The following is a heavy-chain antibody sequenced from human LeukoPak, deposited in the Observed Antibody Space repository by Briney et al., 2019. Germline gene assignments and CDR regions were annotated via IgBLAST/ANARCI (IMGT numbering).Heavy chain of an antibody. D-gene: IGHD6-19*01. CDR1: GFTFSNYG. V-gene: IGHV3-30*02. Sequence: GGSLRLSCAASGFTFSNYGIHWVRQAPGKGLQWVTFIRYDGSNKYYADSVKGRFTISRDNSKNTLYLQMNSLGAEDTAVYYCAKTVAGSFYFDYWGQGTLVTVSS. J-gene: IGHJ4*02. CDR3: AKTVAGSFYFDY. CDR2: IRYDGSNK.